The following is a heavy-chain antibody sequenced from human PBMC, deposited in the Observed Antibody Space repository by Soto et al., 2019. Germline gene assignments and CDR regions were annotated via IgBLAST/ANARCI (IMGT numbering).Heavy chain of an antibody. V-gene: IGHV4-30-2*01. CDR2: IYHSGST. CDR1: GGSISSGGYS. Sequence: SETLSLTCAVSGGSISSGGYSWSWIRQPPGKGLEWIGYIYHSGSTYYNPSLKSRVTISVDRSKNQFSLKLSSVTAADTAVYYCARDSNYYDSSGHPTGFDPWGQETLVTVSS. D-gene: IGHD3-22*01. J-gene: IGHJ5*02. CDR3: ARDSNYYDSSGHPTGFDP.